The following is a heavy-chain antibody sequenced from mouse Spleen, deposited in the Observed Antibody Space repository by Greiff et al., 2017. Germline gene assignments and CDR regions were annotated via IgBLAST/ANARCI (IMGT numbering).Heavy chain of an antibody. J-gene: IGHJ3*01. D-gene: IGHD2-2*01. Sequence: VQLQQSGAELVRPGTSVKVSCKASGYAFTNYLIEWVKQRPGQGLEWIGVINPGSGGTNYNEKFKGKATLTADKSSSTAYMQLSSLTSEDSAVYFCARSEGYDAFAYWGQGTLVTVSA. CDR2: INPGSGGT. CDR3: ARSEGYDAFAY. V-gene: IGHV1-54*01. CDR1: GYAFTNYL.